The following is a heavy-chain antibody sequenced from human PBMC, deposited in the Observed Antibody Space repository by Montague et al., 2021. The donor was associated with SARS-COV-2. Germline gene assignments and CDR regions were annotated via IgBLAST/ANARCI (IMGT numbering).Heavy chain of an antibody. CDR2: IDWDDDK. J-gene: IGHJ4*02. V-gene: IGHV2-70*11. Sequence: PALVKPTQTLTLTCTFSGFSPSTSGMCVSWIRQPPGKALEWLARIDWDDDKYYSTSLKTRLTISKDSSKNQAVLTMTNMDPVDTATYYCARDWGCTHFDYWGQGTLVTVSS. D-gene: IGHD7-27*01. CDR3: ARDWGCTHFDY. CDR1: GFSPSTSGMC.